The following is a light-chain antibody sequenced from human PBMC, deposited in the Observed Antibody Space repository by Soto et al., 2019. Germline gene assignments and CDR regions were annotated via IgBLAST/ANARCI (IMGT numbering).Light chain of an antibody. CDR3: CSYAGDYTWV. CDR2: DVS. V-gene: IGLV2-11*01. J-gene: IGLJ3*02. Sequence: QSALTQPRSVSGSPGQSVTISCTGSSGDLGFFNYVSWYQQHPGKAPKLMIFDVSKRPSGVPDRFSGSKSGNTASLTISGLQAEDEADYYCCSYAGDYTWVFGGGTTLTVL. CDR1: SGDLGFFNY.